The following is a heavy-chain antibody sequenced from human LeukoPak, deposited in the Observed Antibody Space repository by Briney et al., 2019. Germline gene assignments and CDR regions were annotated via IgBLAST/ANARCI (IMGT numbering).Heavy chain of an antibody. CDR3: ARGTYGGYAYGEYFQY. J-gene: IGHJ1*01. CDR2: INSDGTST. Sequence: SGGSLRLSCAASGFTFSRYWMHWVLQAPGKGLLWVSRINSDGTSTSYADSVKGRFTIFRDNAKNTLYLQMNSLRAEDTAVYYCARGTYGGYAYGEYFQYWGQGTLVTVSS. V-gene: IGHV3-74*01. D-gene: IGHD4-17*01. CDR1: GFTFSRYW.